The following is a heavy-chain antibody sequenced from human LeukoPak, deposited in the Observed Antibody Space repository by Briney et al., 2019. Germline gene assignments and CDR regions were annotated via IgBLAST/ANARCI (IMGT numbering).Heavy chain of an antibody. D-gene: IGHD2-2*01. CDR2: IYTSGST. CDR1: GGSISSYY. Sequence: SETLSLTCTVSGGSISSYYWSWIRQPAGKGLEWIGRIYTSGSTNYNPSLKSRVTMSVDTSKNQFSLKLSSVTAADTAVYYCARVGYCSSTSCSIGDFDYWGQGTLVTVFS. J-gene: IGHJ4*02. V-gene: IGHV4-4*07. CDR3: ARVGYCSSTSCSIGDFDY.